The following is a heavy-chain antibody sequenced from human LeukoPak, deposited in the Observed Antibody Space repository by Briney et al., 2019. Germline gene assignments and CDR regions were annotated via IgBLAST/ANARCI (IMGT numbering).Heavy chain of an antibody. CDR2: SNSDGSST. V-gene: IGHV3-74*01. CDR3: ARDPHDYGDSRLDY. D-gene: IGHD4-17*01. CDR1: GFTFSNYW. Sequence: PGGSLRLSCGASGFTFSNYWMHWVRQVSGKGLVWVSRSNSDGSSTSYADSVKGRFTISRDNAKNTLYLQMNSLRAEDTAVYYCARDPHDYGDSRLDYWGQGTLVTVSS. J-gene: IGHJ4*02.